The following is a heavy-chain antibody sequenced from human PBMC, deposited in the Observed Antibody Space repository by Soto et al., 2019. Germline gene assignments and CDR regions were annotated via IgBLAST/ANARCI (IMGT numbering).Heavy chain of an antibody. CDR1: GGSISSGDYY. Sequence: SETLSLTCTVSGGSISSGDYYWSWIRQPPGKGLEWIGYIYYSGSTYYNPSLKSRVTISVDTSKNQSSLKLSSVTAADTAVYYCARDLTGTDAFDIWGQGTMVTVSS. CDR2: IYYSGST. V-gene: IGHV4-30-4*01. CDR3: ARDLTGTDAFDI. J-gene: IGHJ3*02. D-gene: IGHD1-20*01.